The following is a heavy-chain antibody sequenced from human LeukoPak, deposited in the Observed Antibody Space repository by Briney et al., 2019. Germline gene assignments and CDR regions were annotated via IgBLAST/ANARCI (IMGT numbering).Heavy chain of an antibody. CDR3: ARSGSSWGHGMDV. CDR2: IYSSGST. V-gene: IGHV4-4*07. CDR1: GGSISSYF. D-gene: IGHD6-13*01. J-gene: IGHJ6*02. Sequence: SETLSLTCTVSGGSISSYFWSWVRQPAGKGLEWIWRIYSSGSTNYNPSLMSRVTMSVDTSKNQFSLRLSSVTAADTAVYYCARSGSSWGHGMDVWGQGTTVTVSS.